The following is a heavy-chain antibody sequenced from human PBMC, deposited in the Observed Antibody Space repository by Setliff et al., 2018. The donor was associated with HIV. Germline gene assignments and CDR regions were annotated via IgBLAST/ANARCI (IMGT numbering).Heavy chain of an antibody. CDR1: GFTFSTHW. CDR2: INTDGSIT. V-gene: IGHV3-74*01. Sequence: GGSLRLSCAASGFTFSTHWMYWVRQAPGKGLVWVSRINTDGSITDYADSVKGRFTISRDNAKNSLYLQMNSLRAEDTAVYYCARDTEMITTTDAFDIWGQGTMVTVSS. D-gene: IGHD3-22*01. J-gene: IGHJ3*02. CDR3: ARDTEMITTTDAFDI.